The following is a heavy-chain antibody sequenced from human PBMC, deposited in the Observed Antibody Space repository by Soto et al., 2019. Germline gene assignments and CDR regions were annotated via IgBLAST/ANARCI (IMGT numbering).Heavy chain of an antibody. D-gene: IGHD2-15*01. CDR2: ISAYNGNT. V-gene: IGHV1-18*01. CDR1: GYIFATYG. Sequence: QVQLVQSGTEVKKPGASVTVFCKASGYIFATYGISWVRQAPGQGLEWVGWISAYNGNTKYAQKLQGRVTVTTDTSTSTAHMELRSLTSDDTAVYYCARGRYGDYWGQGTLVTTSS. J-gene: IGHJ4*02. CDR3: ARGRYGDY.